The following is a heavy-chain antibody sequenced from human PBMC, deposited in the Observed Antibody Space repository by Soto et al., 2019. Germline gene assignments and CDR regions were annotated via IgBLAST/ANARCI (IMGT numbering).Heavy chain of an antibody. J-gene: IGHJ4*02. CDR1: GYTFTSYD. CDR2: MNPNSGNT. V-gene: IGHV1-8*01. Sequence: QVQLVQSGAEVKKPGASVKVSCKASGYTFTSYDINWVRQATGQGLEWMGWMNPNSGNTGYAQKFQGRVTMTRNTSISTAYMELSSLRSEDTAVYYCARVPYYDFWSGSYYFDYWGQGTLVTVSS. D-gene: IGHD3-3*01. CDR3: ARVPYYDFWSGSYYFDY.